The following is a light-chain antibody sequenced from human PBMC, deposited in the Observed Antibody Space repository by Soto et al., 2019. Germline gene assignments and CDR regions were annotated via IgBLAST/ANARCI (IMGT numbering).Light chain of an antibody. CDR3: AGWEDSLNGVG. V-gene: IGLV1-47*03. CDR1: NSNIGSNY. Sequence: QSVLTQTPSVSGTPGQRVTISCSGSNSNIGSNYVFWYQQLPGTAPKLLIYRNSQRPSGVPDRFSGSKSGTSASLAISGLWSEDEADYYCAGWEDSLNGVGFGGGTKVTVL. CDR2: RNS. J-gene: IGLJ2*01.